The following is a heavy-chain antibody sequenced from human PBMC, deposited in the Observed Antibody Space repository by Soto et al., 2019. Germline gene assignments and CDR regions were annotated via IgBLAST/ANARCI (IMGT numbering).Heavy chain of an antibody. CDR3: ARDRGYYDSSGYWYFDL. Sequence: GGSLRLSCAASGFTFSSYGMHWVRQAPGKGLEWVSSISSSSSYIYYADSVKGRFTISRDNAKNSLYLQMNSLRAEDTAVYYCARDRGYYDSSGYWYFDLWGRGTLVTVSS. V-gene: IGHV3-21*01. CDR1: GFTFSSYG. D-gene: IGHD3-22*01. J-gene: IGHJ2*01. CDR2: ISSSSSYI.